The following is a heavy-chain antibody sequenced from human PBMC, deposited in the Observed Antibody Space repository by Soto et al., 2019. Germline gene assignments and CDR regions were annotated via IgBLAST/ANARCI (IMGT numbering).Heavy chain of an antibody. D-gene: IGHD3-22*01. J-gene: IGHJ4*02. V-gene: IGHV4-4*07. CDR1: GDSISSYS. CDR3: ARESLKETITMTVVIDH. CDR2: VYRGTS. Sequence: PSETLSLTCSVSGDSISSYSWSWIRQPAGKGLEWLGRVYRGTSNYNPSLKSRLIMLLDTSKNQFSLNLRSVTAAETAVYSCARESLKETITMTVVIDHWGQGTQVTVSS.